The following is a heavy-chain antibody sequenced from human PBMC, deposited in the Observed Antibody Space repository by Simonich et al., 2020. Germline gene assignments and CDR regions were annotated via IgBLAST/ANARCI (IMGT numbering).Heavy chain of an antibody. CDR2: INPNRGGT. J-gene: IGHJ1*01. CDR1: GYTFTGYY. CDR3: ARSHIAAAGTGYFQH. Sequence: QVQLVQSGAEVKKPGASVKVSCKASGYTFTGYYMHWVRQAPGQGREERGWINPNRGGTNYAQKFQGRVTMTRDTSISAAYMELSRLRSDDTAVYYCARSHIAAAGTGYFQHWGQGTLVTVSS. V-gene: IGHV1-2*02. D-gene: IGHD6-13*01.